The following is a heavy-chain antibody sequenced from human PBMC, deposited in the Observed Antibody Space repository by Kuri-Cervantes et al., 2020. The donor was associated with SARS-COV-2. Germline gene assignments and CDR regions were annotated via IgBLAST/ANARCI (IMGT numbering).Heavy chain of an antibody. CDR1: RFTFSGYW. Sequence: GGSLRLSCAASRFTFSGYWMTWVRQAPGKGLEWVANIKEDGSQRYYVDSVKGRFTISRDNSKNTLYLQMNSLRAEDTAVYYCARDQAGTIDYWGQGTLVTVSS. D-gene: IGHD1-1*01. J-gene: IGHJ4*02. CDR3: ARDQAGTIDY. CDR2: IKEDGSQR. V-gene: IGHV3-7*01.